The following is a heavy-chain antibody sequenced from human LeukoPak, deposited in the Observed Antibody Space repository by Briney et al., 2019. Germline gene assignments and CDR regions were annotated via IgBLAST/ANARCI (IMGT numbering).Heavy chain of an antibody. Sequence: ASVKVSCKASGYTFTGHYMHWVRQAPGQGLEWMGWIRPNGGDTKYGQKFQGRVTITADKSTSTAYMELSSLRSEDTAVYYCARDGEYSSGWYDYWGQGTLVTVSS. D-gene: IGHD6-19*01. J-gene: IGHJ4*02. CDR1: GYTFTGHY. CDR3: ARDGEYSSGWYDY. V-gene: IGHV1-2*02. CDR2: IRPNGGDT.